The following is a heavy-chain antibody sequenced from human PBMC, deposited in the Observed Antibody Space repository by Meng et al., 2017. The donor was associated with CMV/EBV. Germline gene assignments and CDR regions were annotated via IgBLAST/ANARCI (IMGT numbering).Heavy chain of an antibody. D-gene: IGHD4-23*01. V-gene: IGHV1-8*03. J-gene: IGHJ4*02. CDR3: ARYIYGGNLNVRMFDY. CDR1: GYTFTSYD. Sequence: ASVKVSCKASGYTFTSYDINWVRQATGQGLEWMGWMNPNSGNTGYAQKFQGRVTITRNTSISTAYMKLSSLRSEDTAMYYCARYIYGGNLNVRMFDYWGQGTLVTVSS. CDR2: MNPNSGNT.